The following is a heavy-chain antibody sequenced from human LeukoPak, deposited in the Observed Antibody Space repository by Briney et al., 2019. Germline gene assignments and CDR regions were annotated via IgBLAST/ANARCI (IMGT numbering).Heavy chain of an antibody. CDR2: IRSGGST. J-gene: IGHJ3*01. V-gene: IGHV3-23*01. D-gene: IGHD3-10*01. CDR3: AREGSGRTAYNDGLDV. Sequence: GGSLRLSCAASGFTFSTYAMTWVRQAPGKGLEWVSVIRSGGSTVYADSVKGRFTISRDNSKNTLYLQLNSLRAEDTAVYYCAREGSGRTAYNDGLDVWGQGTMVTVSS. CDR1: GFTFSTYA.